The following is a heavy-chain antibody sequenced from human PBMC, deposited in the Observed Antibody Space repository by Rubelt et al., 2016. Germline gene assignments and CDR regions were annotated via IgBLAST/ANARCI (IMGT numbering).Heavy chain of an antibody. Sequence: EVQLVQSGAEVKKPGESLRISCKGSGYSFTSYWISWVRQMPGKGLEWMGRIDPSDSYTNYSPSFQGHVTRSAEKSISTAYLQWSSLKASDTAMYYCARHAGDGGNSEDWFDSWGQGTLVTVSS. CDR3: ARHAGDGGNSEDWFDS. CDR1: GYSFTSYW. J-gene: IGHJ5*01. V-gene: IGHV5-10-1*01. CDR2: IDPSDSYT. D-gene: IGHD4-23*01.